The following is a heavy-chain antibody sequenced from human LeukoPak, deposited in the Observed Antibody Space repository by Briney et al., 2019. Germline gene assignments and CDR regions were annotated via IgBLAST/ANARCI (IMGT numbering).Heavy chain of an antibody. D-gene: IGHD2-2*01. V-gene: IGHV3-23*01. CDR1: GFTFSSYA. Sequence: PGGSLRLSCAASGFTFSSYAMSWVRQAPGKGLEWVSAISGSGGSTYYADSVKGRFTISRDNSKITLYLQMNSLRVEDTAVYYCAKAPGPAAVGGFDYWGQGTLVTVSS. CDR3: AKAPGPAAVGGFDY. J-gene: IGHJ4*02. CDR2: ISGSGGST.